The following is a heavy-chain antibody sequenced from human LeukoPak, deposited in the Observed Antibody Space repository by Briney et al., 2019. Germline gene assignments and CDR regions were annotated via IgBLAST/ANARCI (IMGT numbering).Heavy chain of an antibody. J-gene: IGHJ6*03. V-gene: IGHV3-23*01. Sequence: PGGSLRLSCAASGFTFSSYAMSWVRQAPGKGLEWVSVISGSGGNTYYADSVKGRFTFSRDNSENTLYLQMNSLRAEDTAVYYCAKDLEGYHAYMDVWGKGTTVTVSS. D-gene: IGHD5-18*01. CDR1: GFTFSSYA. CDR2: ISGSGGNT. CDR3: AKDLEGYHAYMDV.